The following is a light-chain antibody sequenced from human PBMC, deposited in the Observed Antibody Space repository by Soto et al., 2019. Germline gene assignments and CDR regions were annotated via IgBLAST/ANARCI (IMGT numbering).Light chain of an antibody. CDR2: GAS. V-gene: IGKV3-20*01. CDR3: QQYGSSPYT. Sequence: EIVLTQSPGTLSLSPGERATFSCRASQSVSSSYLAWYQQKPGQAPRLLIYGASSRATGIPDRFSGSGSGTDFSLSISRLEPEDLAVYYCQQYGSSPYTFGQGTKLEIK. J-gene: IGKJ2*01. CDR1: QSVSSSY.